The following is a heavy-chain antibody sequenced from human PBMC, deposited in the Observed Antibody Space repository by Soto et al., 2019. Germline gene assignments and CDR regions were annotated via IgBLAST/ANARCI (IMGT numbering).Heavy chain of an antibody. CDR1: GGSISSSSYY. J-gene: IGHJ5*02. D-gene: IGHD6-13*01. Sequence: SETLSLTCTVSGGSISSSSYYWGWIRQPPGKGLEWIGSIYYSGSTYYNPSLKSRVTISVDTSKNQFSLKLSSVTAADTAVYYCARHFVTVEQQLVRNWFDPWGQGTLVTVSS. CDR3: ARHFVTVEQQLVRNWFDP. V-gene: IGHV4-39*01. CDR2: IYYSGST.